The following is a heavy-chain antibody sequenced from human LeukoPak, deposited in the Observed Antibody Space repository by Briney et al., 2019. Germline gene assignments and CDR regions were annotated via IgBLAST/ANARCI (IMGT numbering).Heavy chain of an antibody. CDR1: GYTLIGYY. CDR3: ARWVNYYYYMDV. Sequence: GASVKVSCKASGYTLIGYYIHWVRQAPGQGGEWVGWINPNSGGTNYAQKFQGGVTMTRDTSINTAYMELSRLTSDDTAVYYCARWVNYYYYMDVWGKGTTVTVSS. D-gene: IGHD4-23*01. V-gene: IGHV1-2*02. CDR2: INPNSGGT. J-gene: IGHJ6*03.